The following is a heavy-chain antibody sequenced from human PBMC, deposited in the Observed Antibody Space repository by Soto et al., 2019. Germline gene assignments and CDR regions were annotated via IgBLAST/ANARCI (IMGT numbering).Heavy chain of an antibody. CDR2: IRDKSHSYAT. J-gene: IGHJ4*02. V-gene: IGHV3-73*01. Sequence: EVQLVESGGALVQPGGSLKLSCAASGFSFSGSSMHWVRQASGRGLEWVGRIRDKSHSYATAYAASVNGRFTISRDDSKNMVYLQMNSPNTEDTAVYYCTLPWTGNYYVSWGQGTLVTVSS. CDR3: TLPWTGNYYVS. D-gene: IGHD3-9*01. CDR1: GFSFSGSS.